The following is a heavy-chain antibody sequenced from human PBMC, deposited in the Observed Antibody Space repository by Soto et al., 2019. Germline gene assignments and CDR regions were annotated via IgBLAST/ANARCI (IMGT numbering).Heavy chain of an antibody. CDR2: IKQDGSEK. D-gene: IGHD4-4*01. CDR1: GFTFSSYW. CDR3: AREIKTTGIKYYYYGTGV. Sequence: PGGSLRLSCAASGFTFSSYWMNWGHQAPGKGLEWVANIKQDGSEKYYVDSVKGRFTICRDNAKNSLYLQMNSLRAEDTAVYYCAREIKTTGIKYYYYGTGVCGKGTRVTVSS. V-gene: IGHV3-7*01. J-gene: IGHJ6*04.